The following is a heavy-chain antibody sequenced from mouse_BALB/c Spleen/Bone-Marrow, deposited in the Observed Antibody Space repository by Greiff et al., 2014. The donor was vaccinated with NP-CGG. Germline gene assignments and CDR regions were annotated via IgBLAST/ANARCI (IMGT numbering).Heavy chain of an antibody. Sequence: VQLQQSGAELVRPGTSVKVSCKASGYAFNDYLMEWLKQRPGQGLEWIGVINPGSGSTNYNEKFRDKATLTADTYSNTAYMQLSSLTSDDSAVYFCARYDGYLDYWGQGTTLTVSS. D-gene: IGHD2-3*01. V-gene: IGHV1-54*01. CDR1: GYAFNDYL. CDR3: ARYDGYLDY. CDR2: INPGSGST. J-gene: IGHJ2*01.